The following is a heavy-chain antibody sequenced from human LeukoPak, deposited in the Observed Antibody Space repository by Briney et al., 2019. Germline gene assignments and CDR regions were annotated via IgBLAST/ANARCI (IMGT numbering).Heavy chain of an antibody. CDR3: ARDAGLGYYDSSGYYLDY. V-gene: IGHV3-21*01. CDR2: ISSTSGYI. J-gene: IGHJ4*02. CDR1: GFTFSSYS. Sequence: GGSLRLSCAASGFTFSSYSMNWVRQAPGKGLEWVSSISSTSGYIYYADSVKGRFTISRDNAKSSLYLQMNSLRAEDTAVYYCARDAGLGYYDSSGYYLDYWGQGTLVTVSS. D-gene: IGHD3-22*01.